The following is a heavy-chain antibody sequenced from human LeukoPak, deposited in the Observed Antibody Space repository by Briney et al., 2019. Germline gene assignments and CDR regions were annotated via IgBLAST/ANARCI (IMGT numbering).Heavy chain of an antibody. CDR2: ISSNGGST. V-gene: IGHV3-64*01. CDR3: ARGVGPLYYYGMDV. CDR1: GFTFSSYA. J-gene: IGHJ6*02. Sequence: PGGSLRLSCAASGFTFSSYAMHWVRQAPGKGLEYVSAISSNGGSTYYANSVKGRFTISRDNSKNTLYLQMGSLRAEDMAVYYCARGVGPLYYYGMDVWGQGTTVTVSS.